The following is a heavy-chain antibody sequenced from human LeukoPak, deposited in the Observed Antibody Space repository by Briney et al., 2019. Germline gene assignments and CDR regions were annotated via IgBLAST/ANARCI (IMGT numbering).Heavy chain of an antibody. CDR2: INPNSGGT. Sequence: ASVKVSCKASGYTFTGYYMHWVRQAPGQGLEWMGRINPNSGGTNYAQKFQGRVTMTRDTSISTAYMELSRLRSDDTAVYYCARTLQSTYYDFWSGYYPFNYWGREPWSPSPQ. D-gene: IGHD3-3*01. J-gene: IGHJ4*02. CDR1: GYTFTGYY. V-gene: IGHV1-2*06. CDR3: ARTLQSTYYDFWSGYYPFNY.